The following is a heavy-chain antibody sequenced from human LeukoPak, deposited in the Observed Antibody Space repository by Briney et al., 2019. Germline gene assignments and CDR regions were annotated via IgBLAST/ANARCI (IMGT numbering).Heavy chain of an antibody. V-gene: IGHV4-39*07. Sequence: SETLSLTCTVSGGSISSSSYYWGWIRQPPGKGLEWIGSIYYSGSTYYHPSLKSRVTISVDTSKNQFSLKLSSVTAADTAVYYCARLSITMIVSYWGQGTLVTVSS. CDR1: GGSISSSSYY. CDR3: ARLSITMIVSY. D-gene: IGHD3-22*01. J-gene: IGHJ4*02. CDR2: IYYSGST.